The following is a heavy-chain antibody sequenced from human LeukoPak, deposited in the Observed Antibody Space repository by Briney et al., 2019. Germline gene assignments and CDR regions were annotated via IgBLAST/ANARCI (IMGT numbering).Heavy chain of an antibody. Sequence: SETLSLTCTVSGYSISSGYYWGWIRQPPGKGLEWIGSIYHSGSTYYNPSLKSRVTISGDTSKNQFSLRLSSVTAADTAVYYCARASYSYDINGWVPFDYWGQGTLVTVSS. D-gene: IGHD3-22*01. CDR2: IYHSGST. J-gene: IGHJ4*02. V-gene: IGHV4-38-2*02. CDR1: GYSISSGYY. CDR3: ARASYSYDINGWVPFDY.